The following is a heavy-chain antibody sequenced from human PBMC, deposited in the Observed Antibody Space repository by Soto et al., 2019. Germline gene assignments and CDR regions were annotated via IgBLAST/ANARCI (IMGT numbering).Heavy chain of an antibody. J-gene: IGHJ6*02. CDR2: INPSGGST. D-gene: IGHD1-20*01. Sequence: ASVKVSCKASGYTFTSYYIHWVRQAPGQGLEWMGIINPSGGSTSYAQKFQGRVTMTRDTSTSTVYMELSSLRSEDTAVYYCASPGINPQDGMDVWGQGTTVTVSS. V-gene: IGHV1-46*01. CDR1: GYTFTSYY. CDR3: ASPGINPQDGMDV.